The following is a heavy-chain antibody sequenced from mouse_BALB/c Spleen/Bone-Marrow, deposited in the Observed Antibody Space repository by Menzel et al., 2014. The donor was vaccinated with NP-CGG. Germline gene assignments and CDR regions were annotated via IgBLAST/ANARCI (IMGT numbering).Heavy chain of an antibody. Sequence: VQLQQSGPELVKPGASVRISCKASGYAFSNSWMNWVKQRPGQGLEWIGRIYPGDGDTYYNGKFKGKATLTADKSSSTAYMQLSSLTYVDSAVYFCARSDGYRALDYWGQGTSVTVSS. D-gene: IGHD2-3*01. CDR2: IYPGDGDT. CDR1: GYAFSNSW. V-gene: IGHV1-82*01. CDR3: ARSDGYRALDY. J-gene: IGHJ4*01.